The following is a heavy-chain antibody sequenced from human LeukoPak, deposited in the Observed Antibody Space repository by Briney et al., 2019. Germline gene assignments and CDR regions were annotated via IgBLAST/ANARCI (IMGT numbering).Heavy chain of an antibody. D-gene: IGHD1-26*01. CDR1: GFTVSSYG. CDR3: AKAHGGSYHSGID. CDR2: IRSSGGST. J-gene: IGHJ4*02. Sequence: GGSLRLSCEVSGFTVSSYGMSWVRQAPGKGLEWVSAIRSSGGSTYYADSVKGRFSISRDNSKNTLYLQLNSLRVEDTAEYYCAKAHGGSYHSGIDWGQGTLVIVSS. V-gene: IGHV3-23*01.